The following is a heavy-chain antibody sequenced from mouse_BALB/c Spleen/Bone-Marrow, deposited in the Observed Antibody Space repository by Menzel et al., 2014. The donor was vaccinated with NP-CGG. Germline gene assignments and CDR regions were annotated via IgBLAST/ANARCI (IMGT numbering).Heavy chain of an antibody. J-gene: IGHJ4*01. CDR3: ARRGSDYENAMDY. CDR2: IYPGDGDT. V-gene: IGHV1-87*01. D-gene: IGHD2-4*01. CDR1: GYTFTSYW. Sequence: QVQLKQSGAEPARPGASVKLSCKAAGYTFTSYWMQWVKQRPGQGLEWIGAIYPGDGDTRYSQKFKEKATLTADKSSSTAYIQLSSLASEDSAVYYCARRGSDYENAMDYWGQGTSVIVSS.